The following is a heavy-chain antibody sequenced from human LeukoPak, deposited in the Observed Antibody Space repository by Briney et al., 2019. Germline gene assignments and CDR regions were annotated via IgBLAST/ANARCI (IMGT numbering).Heavy chain of an antibody. CDR3: ARGLRAYYYYGMDV. Sequence: TGGSLRLSCAASGFTFSNYAMHWVRQAPGEGLKYVSAISSNGGSTYYADSVKGRFTISRDNSKNTLFLQMGSLRVEDMAVYYCARGLRAYYYYGMDVWGQGTTVTVSS. CDR1: GFTFSNYA. V-gene: IGHV3-64*02. J-gene: IGHJ6*02. D-gene: IGHD3-3*01. CDR2: ISSNGGST.